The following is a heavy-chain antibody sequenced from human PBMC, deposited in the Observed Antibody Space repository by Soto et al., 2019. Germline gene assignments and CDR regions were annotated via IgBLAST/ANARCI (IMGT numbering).Heavy chain of an antibody. J-gene: IGHJ6*03. D-gene: IGHD2-15*01. CDR1: GFTFSSYA. V-gene: IGHV3-23*01. Sequence: EVQLLESGGGLVQPGGSLRLSCAASGFTFSSYAMSWVRQAPGKGLEWVSAISGSGGSTYYADSVKGRFTISRDNSKNTLYLQMNSLRAEYTAVYYCAKGGDLGYCSGGSCKYYYYMDVWGKGTTVTVSS. CDR2: ISGSGGST. CDR3: AKGGDLGYCSGGSCKYYYYMDV.